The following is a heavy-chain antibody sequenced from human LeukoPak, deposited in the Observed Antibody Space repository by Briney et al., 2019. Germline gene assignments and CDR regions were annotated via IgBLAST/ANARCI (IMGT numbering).Heavy chain of an antibody. CDR3: ARDRGSGWFVY. D-gene: IGHD6-19*01. Sequence: ASVKVSCKASGYTFTSYGISWVRQAPGQGLEWMGRISAYNGNTNYAQKLQGRVTMTTDTSTTTAYMELRSLRSGDTAVYYCARDRGSGWFVYWGQGTLVTVSS. V-gene: IGHV1-18*01. J-gene: IGHJ4*02. CDR1: GYTFTSYG. CDR2: ISAYNGNT.